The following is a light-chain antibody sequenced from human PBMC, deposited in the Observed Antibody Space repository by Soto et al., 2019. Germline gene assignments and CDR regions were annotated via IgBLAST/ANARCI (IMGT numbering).Light chain of an antibody. J-gene: IGLJ2*01. CDR1: SRDVGSYNL. CDR3: CSYAGSSTLV. V-gene: IGLV2-23*01. CDR2: EGS. Sequence: QSVLTQPASLSGSPGQSITISCTGTSRDVGSYNLVSWYQQHPGKAPKLMIYEGSKRPSGVSNRFSGSKSGNTASLTISGLQAEDEADYYCCSYAGSSTLVFGGGTKLTVL.